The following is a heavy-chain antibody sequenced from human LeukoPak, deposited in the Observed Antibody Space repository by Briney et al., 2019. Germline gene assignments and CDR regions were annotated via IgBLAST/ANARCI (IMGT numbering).Heavy chain of an antibody. V-gene: IGHV3-21*01. D-gene: IGHD1-26*01. CDR2: ISSSDSRYI. CDR3: ARVSIGWELLQKRNNYYYMDV. J-gene: IGHJ6*03. Sequence: GGPLRLSCAASGFIFNNYNMNCVREAPGKGLEGVSSISSSDSRYIYYADSVKGRFTISRDNAKNSLYLQMNSLRAEDTAVYYCARVSIGWELLQKRNNYYYMDVWGKGTTVTVSS. CDR1: GFIFNNYN.